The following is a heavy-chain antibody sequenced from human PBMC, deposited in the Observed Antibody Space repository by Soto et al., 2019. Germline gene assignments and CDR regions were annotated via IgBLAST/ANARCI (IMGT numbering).Heavy chain of an antibody. CDR3: ARGGQNKYYGSGSPLDY. Sequence: SETLSLTCTVSGASITSGSYYWSWIRQHPGKGLEWIGYTYSSGSTYYNPPLRSRVTISIDTSKTQFSLKLSSVTAADTAVYYCARGGQNKYYGSGSPLDYWGQGTLVTVSS. J-gene: IGHJ4*02. CDR2: TYSSGST. V-gene: IGHV4-31*03. CDR1: GASITSGSYY. D-gene: IGHD3-10*01.